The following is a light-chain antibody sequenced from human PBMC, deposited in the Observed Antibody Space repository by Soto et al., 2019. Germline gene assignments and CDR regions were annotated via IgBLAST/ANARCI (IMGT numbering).Light chain of an antibody. CDR1: QSVSSN. Sequence: EIVLTQSPGTLSLSPGERATLSCRASQSVSSNLAWYQKKPGQAPRLLIYGASTRATGIPDRFSGSGSGTDFTLTINRLEPEDFALYYCQQYGSSPPTFGQGTKV. V-gene: IGKV3-20*01. CDR3: QQYGSSPPT. CDR2: GAS. J-gene: IGKJ1*01.